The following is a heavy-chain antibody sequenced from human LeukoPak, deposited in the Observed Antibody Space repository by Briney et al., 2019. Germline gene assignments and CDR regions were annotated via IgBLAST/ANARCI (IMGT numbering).Heavy chain of an antibody. CDR3: ARDGLVVTGSFDY. V-gene: IGHV3-7*01. D-gene: IGHD2-21*02. J-gene: IGHJ4*02. CDR2: IKQDGSEK. Sequence: GGSLRLSCAASGFTFSGYWMSWVRQAPGKGLEWVANIKQDGSEKYYVDSVKGRFTISRDNAKNSLYLQMNSLRAEDTAVYYCARDGLVVTGSFDYWGQGTLVSVSS. CDR1: GFTFSGYW.